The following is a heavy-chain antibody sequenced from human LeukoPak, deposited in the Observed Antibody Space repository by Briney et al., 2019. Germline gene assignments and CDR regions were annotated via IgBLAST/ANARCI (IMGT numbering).Heavy chain of an antibody. CDR2: IYPADSRT. CDR1: GYSFTTYW. Sequence: GESLQISCKGSGYSFTTYWIAWVRQMSGKGLEWMGTIYPADSRTRYSPSFEGQVTISADKSITTAYLQWSSLRASDTAMYYCARSRLTRGGYCSGGSCYEHYWGQGTLVTVSS. D-gene: IGHD2-15*01. CDR3: ARSRLTRGGYCSGGSCYEHY. J-gene: IGHJ4*02. V-gene: IGHV5-51*01.